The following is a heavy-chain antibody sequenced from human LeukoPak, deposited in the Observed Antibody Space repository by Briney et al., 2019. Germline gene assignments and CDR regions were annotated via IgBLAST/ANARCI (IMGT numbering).Heavy chain of an antibody. Sequence: SGGSLRLSCAASGFTFSSYAMHWVRQAPGKGLEWVAVISYDGSNKYYADSVKGRFTISRDNSKNTLYLQMNSLRAEDTAVYYCARGGLGIQLWLKAFDIWGQGTMVTVSS. J-gene: IGHJ3*02. V-gene: IGHV3-30-3*01. CDR1: GFTFSSYA. CDR3: ARGGLGIQLWLKAFDI. CDR2: ISYDGSNK. D-gene: IGHD5-18*01.